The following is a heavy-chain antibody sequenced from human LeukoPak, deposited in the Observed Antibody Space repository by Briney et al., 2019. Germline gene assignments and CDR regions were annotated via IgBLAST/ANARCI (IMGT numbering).Heavy chain of an antibody. V-gene: IGHV3-21*01. J-gene: IGHJ4*02. CDR1: GFTFSTYT. D-gene: IGHD3-10*01. CDR3: ARSDGSGSPDY. CDR2: ITDSSSYI. Sequence: GGSLRLSCAVSGFTFSTYTMNWVRQAPGKGLERVSCITDSSSYIYYADSVKGRFTISRDNAKNSLYLQMNSLRAGDTAVYYCARSDGSGSPDYWGQGTLVTVSS.